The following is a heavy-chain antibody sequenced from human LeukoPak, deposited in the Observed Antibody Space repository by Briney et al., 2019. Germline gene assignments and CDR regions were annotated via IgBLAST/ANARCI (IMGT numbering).Heavy chain of an antibody. CDR3: ARDTVGATGFDY. D-gene: IGHD1-26*01. V-gene: IGHV4-61*02. J-gene: IGHJ4*02. Sequence: SETLSLTCTVSGGSISSGSYYWSWIRQPAGKGLEWIGRIYTSGSTNYNPSLKSRVTISVDTSKNQFSLKLSSVTAADTAVYYCARDTVGATGFDYWGQGTLVTVSS. CDR1: GGSISSGSYY. CDR2: IYTSGST.